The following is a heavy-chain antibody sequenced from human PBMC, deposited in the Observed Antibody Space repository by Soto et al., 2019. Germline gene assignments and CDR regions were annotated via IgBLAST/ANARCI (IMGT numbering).Heavy chain of an antibody. D-gene: IGHD3-22*01. CDR1: GGSFSGYY. Sequence: SETLSLTCAVYGGSFSGYYWSWIRQPPGKGLEWIGEINHSGSTNYNPSLKSRVTISVDTSKNQFSLKLSSVTAADTAVYYCARPGWKYYDSSGVTYLGAEYFQHWGQGTLVTVSS. CDR3: ARPGWKYYDSSGVTYLGAEYFQH. V-gene: IGHV4-34*01. J-gene: IGHJ1*01. CDR2: INHSGST.